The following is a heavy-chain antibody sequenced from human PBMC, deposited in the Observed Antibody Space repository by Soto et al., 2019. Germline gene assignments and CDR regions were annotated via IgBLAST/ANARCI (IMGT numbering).Heavy chain of an antibody. Sequence: GGSLRLSCAASGFTFSSYAMRWVRQAPGKRLEWVAVISYDGSNKYYADSVKGRFTISRDNSKNTLYLQMNSLRAEDTAVYYCAKLGITAAPLPNYYYGMDVWGQGTTVTVSS. CDR1: GFTFSSYA. CDR3: AKLGITAAPLPNYYYGMDV. V-gene: IGHV3-30*18. J-gene: IGHJ6*02. CDR2: ISYDGSNK. D-gene: IGHD3-16*01.